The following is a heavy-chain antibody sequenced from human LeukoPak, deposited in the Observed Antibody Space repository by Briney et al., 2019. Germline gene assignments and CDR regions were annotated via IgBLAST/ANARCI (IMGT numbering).Heavy chain of an antibody. J-gene: IGHJ4*02. V-gene: IGHV1-2*02. CDR2: INPNTGGT. D-gene: IGHD2-21*01. CDR3: ARDRRGHIPFDY. Sequence: ASVKVSCKASGYTFTAFYIHWVRQAPGQGLEWMAWINPNTGGTNYAQVFQGRVTLTRDTSISTAYMELSRLRSDDTAVYYCARDRRGHIPFDYWGQGTLVTVSS. CDR1: GYTFTAFY.